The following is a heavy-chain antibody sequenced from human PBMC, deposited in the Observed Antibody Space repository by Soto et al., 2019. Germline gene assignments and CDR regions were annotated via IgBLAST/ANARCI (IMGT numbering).Heavy chain of an antibody. Sequence: SETLSLTCTVSGGPLKNYFWSWIRQPPGGGLEWIGYIYYIGTTYYNPSLQSRVAMSVDTSKNQFSLNVSSVTAADTAIYYCARVGAASNWFDPWGQGTLVTVYS. J-gene: IGHJ5*02. CDR1: GGPLKNYF. D-gene: IGHD1-26*01. V-gene: IGHV4-59*01. CDR2: IYYIGTT. CDR3: ARVGAASNWFDP.